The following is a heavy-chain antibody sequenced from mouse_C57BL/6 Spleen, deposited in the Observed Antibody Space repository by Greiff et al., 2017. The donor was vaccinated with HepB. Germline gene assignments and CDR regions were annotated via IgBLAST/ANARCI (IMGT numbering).Heavy chain of an antibody. D-gene: IGHD1-1*01. V-gene: IGHV5-17*01. CDR2: ISSGSSTI. CDR1: GFTFSDYG. CDR3: ARGGSTVALYYAMDY. J-gene: IGHJ4*01. Sequence: EVQVVESGGGLVKPGGSLKLSCAASGFTFSDYGMHWVRQAPEKGLEWVAYISSGSSTIYYADTVNGRFTISRDNAKNTLFLQMTSLRSGDTAMYYCARGGSTVALYYAMDYWGQGTSVTVSS.